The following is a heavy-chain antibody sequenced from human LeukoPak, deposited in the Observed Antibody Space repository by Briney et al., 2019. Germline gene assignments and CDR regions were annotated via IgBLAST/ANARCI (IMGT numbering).Heavy chain of an antibody. J-gene: IGHJ4*02. V-gene: IGHV1-2*02. CDR1: GYTFTDYY. CDR3: ARFNYRARGSPMNDY. CDR2: INPSSGGT. D-gene: IGHD2-15*01. Sequence: ASVKVSCKASGYTFTDYYMHWVRQAPGQGLEWMGWINPSSGGTNYAQKFQGRVTVTRDTSVSTAYMELSRLRSDDTAVYYCARFNYRARGSPMNDYWGQGTLVTVSS.